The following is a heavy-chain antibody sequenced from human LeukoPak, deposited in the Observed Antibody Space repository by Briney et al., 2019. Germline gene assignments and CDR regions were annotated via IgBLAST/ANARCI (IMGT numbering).Heavy chain of an antibody. CDR3: ARDYGGSGWVY. CDR1: GFIFSDYW. CDR2: IKVDGIEK. Sequence: GGSLRLSCVASGFIFSDYWMSWVRQAPGEGPEWVAKIKVDGIEKHYADSVKGRFTISRDNAKNSLYLQMNSLRAEDTAVYYCARDYGGSGWVYWGQGTLVTVSP. V-gene: IGHV3-7*04. D-gene: IGHD6-19*01. J-gene: IGHJ4*02.